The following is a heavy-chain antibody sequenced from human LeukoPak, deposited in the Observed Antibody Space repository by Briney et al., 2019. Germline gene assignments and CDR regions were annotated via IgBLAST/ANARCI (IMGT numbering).Heavy chain of an antibody. D-gene: IGHD3-22*01. V-gene: IGHV4-59*01. CDR3: ARPKGYYHAFDI. CDR2: IYYSGST. CDR1: GGSISSYY. Sequence: ASQTLSLTCTVSGGSISSYYWNWIRQPPGRGLEWIGYIYYSGSTNYNPSLKSRVTISIDTSKSHFSLRLTSVTAADTAVYYCARPKGYYHAFDIWGQGTMVTVSS. J-gene: IGHJ3*02.